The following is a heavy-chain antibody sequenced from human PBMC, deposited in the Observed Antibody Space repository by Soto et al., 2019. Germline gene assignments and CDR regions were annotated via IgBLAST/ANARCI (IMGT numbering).Heavy chain of an antibody. D-gene: IGHD3-10*01. J-gene: IGHJ6*02. CDR3: ARDFGGSGSYKNYGMDV. CDR2: ISAYNGNT. Sequence: EASVKVSCKASGYTFTSYGISWVRQAPGQGLEWMGWISAYNGNTNYAQKLQGRVTMTTDTSTSTAYMELRSLRSDDTAVYYCARDFGGSGSYKNYGMDVWGQGTTVTVSS. CDR1: GYTFTSYG. V-gene: IGHV1-18*04.